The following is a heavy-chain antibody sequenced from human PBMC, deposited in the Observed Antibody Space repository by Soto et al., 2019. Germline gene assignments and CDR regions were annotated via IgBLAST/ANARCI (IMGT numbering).Heavy chain of an antibody. V-gene: IGHV3-15*07. J-gene: IGHJ5*02. CDR2: IKSKTDGETT. CDR1: GFRFIDAW. Sequence: PGGSLRLSCAASGFRFIDAWMNWVRQGPGKGLEWVGRIKSKTDGETTEYAAPVKGRFTISREDSKNTMYLQMNSLKTEDTAVYYCTTYTNPYVFGVDPWGQGTLVTVSS. CDR3: TTYTNPYVFGVDP. D-gene: IGHD3-16*01.